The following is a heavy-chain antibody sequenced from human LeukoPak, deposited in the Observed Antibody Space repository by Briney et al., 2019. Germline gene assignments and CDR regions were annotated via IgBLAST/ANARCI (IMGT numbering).Heavy chain of an antibody. D-gene: IGHD6-19*01. CDR2: IYYSGST. V-gene: IGHV4-39*07. CDR1: GCSISSSSYY. Sequence: PSETLSLTCTVSGCSISSSSYYWGWIRQPPGKGLEWIGSIYYSGSTYYNPSLKGRVTISVDTSKNQFSLKLSSVTAADTAVYYCARGRHPVDGMDVWGQGTTVTVSS. J-gene: IGHJ6*02. CDR3: ARGRHPVDGMDV.